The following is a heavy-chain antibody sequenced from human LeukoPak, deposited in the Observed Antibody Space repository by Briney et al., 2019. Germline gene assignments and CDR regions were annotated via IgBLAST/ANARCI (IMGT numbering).Heavy chain of an antibody. CDR1: GFTFSSYG. CDR2: ISYDGSDK. D-gene: IGHD5-18*01. Sequence: GGSLRLSCAASGFTFSSYGMHWVRQAPGKGLEWVAVISYDGSDKYYADSVKGRFTISRDNSKNTLYLQMNSLRAEDTAVYSCARGRDTAMDYWGQGTLVTVSS. J-gene: IGHJ4*02. CDR3: ARGRDTAMDY. V-gene: IGHV3-30*03.